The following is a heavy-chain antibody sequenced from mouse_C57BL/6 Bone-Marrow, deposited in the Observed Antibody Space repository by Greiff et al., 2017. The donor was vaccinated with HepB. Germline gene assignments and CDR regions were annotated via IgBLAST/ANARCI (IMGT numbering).Heavy chain of an antibody. D-gene: IGHD1-1*01. J-gene: IGHJ1*03. CDR1: GYTFTSYW. CDR3: ARKLLITTVVARYWYFDV. V-gene: IGHV1-50*01. CDR2: IDPSDSYT. Sequence: VKLQQPGAELVKPGASVKLSCKASGYTFTSYWMQWVKQRPGQGLEWIGEIDPSDSYTNYNQKFKGKATLTVDTSSSTAYMQLSSLTSEDSAVYYCARKLLITTVVARYWYFDVWGTGTTVTVSS.